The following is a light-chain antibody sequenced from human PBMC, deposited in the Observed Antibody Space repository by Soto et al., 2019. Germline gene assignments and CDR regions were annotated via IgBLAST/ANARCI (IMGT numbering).Light chain of an antibody. CDR2: AGS. CDR3: QQANSFPYT. CDR1: QSVDSY. Sequence: EIVMTQSPVTLSVSPGERVSLSCRGSQSVDSYLAWHQQKPGQAPRLLIYAGSTRATGIPGRFSGSGSGTEFTLTISSLQSEDFATYYCQQANSFPYTFGQGTKLEIK. J-gene: IGKJ2*01. V-gene: IGKV3-15*01.